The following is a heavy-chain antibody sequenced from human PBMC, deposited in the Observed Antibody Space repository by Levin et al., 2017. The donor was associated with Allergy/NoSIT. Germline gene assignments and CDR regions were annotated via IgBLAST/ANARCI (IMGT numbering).Heavy chain of an antibody. J-gene: IGHJ6*03. D-gene: IGHD3-10*01. CDR3: AWVGRYTSGDYYHFMAV. CDR2: IKSKGAGERT. CDR1: GLKFIDAW. Sequence: PGGSLRLSCAASGLKFIDAWMSWVRQAPGKGLECVGLIKSKGAGERTDYAAAVQGRFTISRDDSKDTVYLQMNSLKIEDTAVYYCAWVGRYTSGDYYHFMAVWGKGTTVTVSS. V-gene: IGHV3-15*01.